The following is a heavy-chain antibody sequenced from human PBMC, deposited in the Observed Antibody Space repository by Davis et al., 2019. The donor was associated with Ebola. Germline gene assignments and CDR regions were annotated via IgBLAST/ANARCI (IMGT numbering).Heavy chain of an antibody. J-gene: IGHJ4*02. CDR1: GYTFTSYG. D-gene: IGHD6-25*01. V-gene: IGHV1-18*01. CDR2: ISAYNGNT. Sequence: ASVKVSCKASGYTFTSYGISWVRQAPGQGLEWMGWISAYNGNTNYAQKLQGRVTMTTDTSTSTAYMELRSLRSDDTAVYYCAKAYGWIVAAKGTFDYWGQGTLVTVSS. CDR3: AKAYGWIVAAKGTFDY.